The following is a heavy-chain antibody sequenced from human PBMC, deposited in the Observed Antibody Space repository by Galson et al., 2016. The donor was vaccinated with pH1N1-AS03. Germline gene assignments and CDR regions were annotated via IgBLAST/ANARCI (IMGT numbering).Heavy chain of an antibody. J-gene: IGHJ5*02. CDR3: ARDLGYCTSTGCQREWFDP. CDR2: IIPILAIA. D-gene: IGHD2-2*01. CDR1: GGTFNSYA. V-gene: IGHV1-69*04. Sequence: SVKASCKASGGTFNSYATSWVRQAPGQGLEWMGRIIPILAIANYAQRFQDRVTMTTDTTTSTAYMELRSLRSDDTAVYYCARDLGYCTSTGCQREWFDPWGQGTPVTVSP.